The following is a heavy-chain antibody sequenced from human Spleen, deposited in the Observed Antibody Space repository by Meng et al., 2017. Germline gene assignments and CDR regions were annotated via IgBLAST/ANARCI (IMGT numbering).Heavy chain of an antibody. CDR1: GYTFTGYY. V-gene: IGHV1-2*02. D-gene: IGHD5-12*01. CDR3: ARVVSGYDYKADY. CDR2: INPNSGGT. Sequence: ASVKVSCKASGYTFTGYYMHWVRQAPGQGLEWMGWINPNSGGTNYAQKFQGRVTMTRDTSISTAYMELSRLRSDDTDVYYCARVVSGYDYKADYWGQGRLVTVSS. J-gene: IGHJ4*02.